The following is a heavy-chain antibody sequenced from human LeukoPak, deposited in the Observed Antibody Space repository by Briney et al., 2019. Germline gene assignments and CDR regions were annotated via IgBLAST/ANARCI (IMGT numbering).Heavy chain of an antibody. Sequence: SVKVSCRASGGTFSSYAISWVRQAPGQGLEWMGGIIPIFGTANYAQKFQGRVTITTDESTSTAYMELSSLRSEDTAVYYCARDGGYCSSTSCVWFDPWGQGTLVTVSS. CDR3: ARDGGYCSSTSCVWFDP. CDR1: GGTFSSYA. D-gene: IGHD2-2*01. J-gene: IGHJ5*02. CDR2: IIPIFGTA. V-gene: IGHV1-69*05.